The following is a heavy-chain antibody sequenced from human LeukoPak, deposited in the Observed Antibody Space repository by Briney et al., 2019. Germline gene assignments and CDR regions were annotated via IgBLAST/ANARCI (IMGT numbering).Heavy chain of an antibody. J-gene: IGHJ3*02. Sequence: EASVKVSCKASEYTFTVYYMHWVRQAPGQGLEWMGWINPNSGGTNYAQKFQGWVTMTRDTSISTAYMELSRLRSDDTAVYYCARDKGPQIGAYSSGGSGAFDIWGQGTMVTVSS. CDR1: EYTFTVYY. V-gene: IGHV1-2*04. CDR3: ARDKGPQIGAYSSGGSGAFDI. CDR2: INPNSGGT. D-gene: IGHD6-19*01.